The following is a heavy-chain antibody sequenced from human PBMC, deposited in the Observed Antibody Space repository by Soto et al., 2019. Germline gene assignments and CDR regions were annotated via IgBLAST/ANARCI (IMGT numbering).Heavy chain of an antibody. Sequence: PSETLSLTCTVSGGSISSGDYYWSWIRQPPGKGLEWIGYIYYSGSTYYNPSLKSRVTISVDTSKNQFSLKLSSVTAADTAVYYCARVFSSSWSQVDYWGQGTLVTVSS. CDR1: GGSISSGDYY. V-gene: IGHV4-30-4*01. CDR3: ARVFSSSWSQVDY. D-gene: IGHD6-13*01. J-gene: IGHJ4*02. CDR2: IYYSGST.